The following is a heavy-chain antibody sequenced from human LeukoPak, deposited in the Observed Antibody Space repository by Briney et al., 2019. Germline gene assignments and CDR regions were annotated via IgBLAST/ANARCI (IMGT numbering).Heavy chain of an antibody. V-gene: IGHV3-53*01. J-gene: IGHJ4*02. CDR3: TRRLMTTVNDY. D-gene: IGHD4-17*01. CDR1: GFTVSTNY. Sequence: PGGSLRLSCAASGFTVSTNYMTWVRQVPGKGLEWVSIIYNNGNTYYADSVKGRFTISRDNSKNTLYLQMDSLRAEDTAVYYCTRRLMTTVNDYWGQGTLVTVSS. CDR2: IYNNGNT.